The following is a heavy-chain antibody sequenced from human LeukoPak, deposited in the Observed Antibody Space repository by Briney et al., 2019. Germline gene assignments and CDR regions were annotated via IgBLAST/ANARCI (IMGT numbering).Heavy chain of an antibody. CDR3: ARGYSYGYGPLDY. J-gene: IGHJ4*02. Sequence: ASVNVSCKASGYSFTNYGINWVRQAPGQGLEWMGWISTDNGNTDYAQNLQGRVTMTTDTSTSTAYMELRSLRSDDTAVYYCARGYSYGYGPLDYWGQGTLVTVSS. CDR2: ISTDNGNT. D-gene: IGHD5-18*01. V-gene: IGHV1-18*01. CDR1: GYSFTNYG.